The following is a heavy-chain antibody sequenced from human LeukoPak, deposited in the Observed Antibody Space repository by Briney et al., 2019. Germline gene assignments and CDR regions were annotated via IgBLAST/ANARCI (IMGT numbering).Heavy chain of an antibody. J-gene: IGHJ6*02. V-gene: IGHV3-33*01. CDR3: ARAKYSSSRYYYYGMDV. CDR2: IWYDGSNK. Sequence: GGSLRLSCAASGFTFSSYGMHWVRQAPGKGLEWVAVIWYDGSNKYYADSVKGRFTISRDNSKNTLYPQMNSLRAEDTAVYYCARAKYSSSRYYYYGMDVWGQGTTVTVSS. CDR1: GFTFSSYG. D-gene: IGHD6-6*01.